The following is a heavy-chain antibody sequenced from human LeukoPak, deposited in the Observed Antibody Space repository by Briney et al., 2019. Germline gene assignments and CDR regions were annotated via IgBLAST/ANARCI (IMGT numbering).Heavy chain of an antibody. D-gene: IGHD3-9*01. V-gene: IGHV4-59*08. CDR2: IYYSGGT. CDR1: GGSISSYY. J-gene: IGHJ3*02. CDR3: ARREERYDILTGYPRRDAFDI. Sequence: SETLSLTCTVSGGSISSYYWSWIRQPPGKGLEWIGYIYYSGGTNYNPSLKSRVTISVDTSKNQFSLKLSSVTAADTAVYYCARREERYDILTGYPRRDAFDIWGQGTMVTVSS.